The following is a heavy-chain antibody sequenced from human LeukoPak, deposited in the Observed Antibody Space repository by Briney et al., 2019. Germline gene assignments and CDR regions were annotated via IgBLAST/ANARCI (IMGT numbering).Heavy chain of an antibody. CDR3: ARDLGYDFWSGYYTPFDY. J-gene: IGHJ4*02. Sequence: GASVRVSCKASGYTFTGYYMHWVRQAPGQGLGWMGWSNPNSGGTNYAQKFRGRVTMTRDTSISTAYMELSRLRSDDTAVYYCARDLGYDFWSGYYTPFDYWGQGTLVTVSS. D-gene: IGHD3-3*01. V-gene: IGHV1-2*02. CDR1: GYTFTGYY. CDR2: SNPNSGGT.